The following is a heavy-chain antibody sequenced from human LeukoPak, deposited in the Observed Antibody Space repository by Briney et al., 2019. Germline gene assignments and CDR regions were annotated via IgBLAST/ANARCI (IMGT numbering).Heavy chain of an antibody. Sequence: PLETLSLTCTVSGGSISSSSYYWSWIRQPPGKGLEWIGYIYYSGSTNYNPSLKSRVTISVDTSKNQFSLKLSSVTAADTAVYYCARAEFFNFDYWGQGTLVTVSS. CDR3: ARAEFFNFDY. CDR2: IYYSGST. CDR1: GGSISSSSYY. D-gene: IGHD3-3*01. V-gene: IGHV4-61*01. J-gene: IGHJ4*02.